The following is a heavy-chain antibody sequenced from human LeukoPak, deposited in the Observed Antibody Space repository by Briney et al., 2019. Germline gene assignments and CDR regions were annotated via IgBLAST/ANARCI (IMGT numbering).Heavy chain of an antibody. CDR1: GFTFSNYW. D-gene: IGHD2-21*02. Sequence: GGSLRLSCEGSGFTFSNYWMTWVRQAPEKGLEWVANIKPSGSEKHYADSVEGRFTISRDNAKNSLYLQMNSLRGEDTAVYYCARDLDSYVVLTAYDTFDIWGQGTMVTVSS. J-gene: IGHJ3*02. V-gene: IGHV3-7*01. CDR3: ARDLDSYVVLTAYDTFDI. CDR2: IKPSGSEK.